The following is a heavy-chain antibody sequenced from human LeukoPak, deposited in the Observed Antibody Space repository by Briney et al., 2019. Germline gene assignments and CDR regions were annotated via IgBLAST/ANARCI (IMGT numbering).Heavy chain of an antibody. J-gene: IGHJ4*02. V-gene: IGHV4-38-2*02. CDR2: FYHSKST. Sequence: SETLSLTCTVSGYSISSDYYWGWIRQPPGKGLEWIGSFYHSKSTYYNPSLKSRVTISVDTSKNQFSLKLSSVTAADTAVYYCARVAYGSGSYYFDYWGQGTLVSVSS. CDR1: GYSISSDYY. D-gene: IGHD3-10*01. CDR3: ARVAYGSGSYYFDY.